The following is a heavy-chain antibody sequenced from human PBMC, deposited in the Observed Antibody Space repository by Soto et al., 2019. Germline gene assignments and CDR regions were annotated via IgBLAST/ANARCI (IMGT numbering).Heavy chain of an antibody. Sequence: SETLSLTCTVSGGSISSYYWSWIRQPPGKGLEWIGYIYYSGSTNYNPSLKSRVTISVDTSKNQFSLKLSSVTAADTAVYYCARLPLYGSGSYTAYYYYMDVWGKGTTVTVSS. CDR3: ARLPLYGSGSYTAYYYYMDV. D-gene: IGHD3-10*01. CDR1: GGSISSYY. CDR2: IYYSGST. J-gene: IGHJ6*03. V-gene: IGHV4-59*08.